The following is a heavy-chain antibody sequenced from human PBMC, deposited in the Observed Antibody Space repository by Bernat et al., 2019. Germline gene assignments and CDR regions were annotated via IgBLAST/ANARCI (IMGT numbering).Heavy chain of an antibody. CDR1: GGSFSGYY. CDR2: INHSGST. V-gene: IGHV4-34*01. Sequence: QVQLQQWGAGLLKPSETLSLTCAVYGGSFSGYYWSWIRQPPGKGLEWIGEINHSGSTNYNPSLKSRVTISVDTSKNQFSLKLSSVTAADTAVYYCARGHLGSGYYIMRAAFDIWGQGTMVTVSS. CDR3: ARGHLGSGYYIMRAAFDI. D-gene: IGHD3-3*02. J-gene: IGHJ3*02.